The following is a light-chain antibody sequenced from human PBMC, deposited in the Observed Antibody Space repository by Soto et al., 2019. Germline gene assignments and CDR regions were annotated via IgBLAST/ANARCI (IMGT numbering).Light chain of an antibody. J-gene: IGKJ4*01. V-gene: IGKV3-11*01. CDR3: QQRSNWPLT. CDR1: QSVSSY. CDR2: DAS. Sequence: EIVLTQSPATLSLSPGERAPLSCRASQSVSSYLAWYQQKPGQAPRLLIYDASNRATGIPARFSGSGSGTDFTLTISSLEPEGFALYYCQQRSNWPLTFGGRTKVEIK.